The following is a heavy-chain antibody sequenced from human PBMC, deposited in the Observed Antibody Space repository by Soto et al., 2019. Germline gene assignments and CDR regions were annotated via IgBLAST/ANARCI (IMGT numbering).Heavy chain of an antibody. CDR1: GGSISSSSYY. CDR3: ARHDSSSWDNYYFDY. V-gene: IGHV4-39*01. D-gene: IGHD6-13*01. J-gene: IGHJ4*02. Sequence: PSETLSLTCTVSGGSISSSSYYWGWIRQPPGKGLEWIGSIYYSGSTYYNPSLKSRVTISVDTSKNQFSLKLSSVTAADTAVYYCARHDSSSWDNYYFDYWGQGTLVTVSS. CDR2: IYYSGST.